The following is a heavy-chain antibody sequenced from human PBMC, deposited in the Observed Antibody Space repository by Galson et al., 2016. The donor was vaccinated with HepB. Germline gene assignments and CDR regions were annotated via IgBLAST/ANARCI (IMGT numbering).Heavy chain of an antibody. Sequence: CAISGDSVSGPTIAWNWIRHSPSRGLEWLGRTYYRSKWYYDYAGSVKSRITINPDTSRNQFSLQRNSVTPEDTAVYYCARDGYTSGWHGAFEIWGQGTMVTVSS. J-gene: IGHJ3*02. D-gene: IGHD6-19*01. CDR1: GDSVSGPTIA. V-gene: IGHV6-1*01. CDR3: ARDGYTSGWHGAFEI. CDR2: TYYRSKWYY.